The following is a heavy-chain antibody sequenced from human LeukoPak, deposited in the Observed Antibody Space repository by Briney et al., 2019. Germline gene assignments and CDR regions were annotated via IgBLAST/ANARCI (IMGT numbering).Heavy chain of an antibody. V-gene: IGHV3-30*04. Sequence: PGGSLRLSCAASGFTFSSYAMHWVRQAPGKGLEWVAVISYDGSNKYYADSVKGRFTISRDNSKNTLYLQMNSLRAEDTAVYYCAKDNLRKSFGSSYFDYWGQGTLVTVSS. CDR2: ISYDGSNK. D-gene: IGHD2-2*01. CDR3: AKDNLRKSFGSSYFDY. J-gene: IGHJ4*02. CDR1: GFTFSSYA.